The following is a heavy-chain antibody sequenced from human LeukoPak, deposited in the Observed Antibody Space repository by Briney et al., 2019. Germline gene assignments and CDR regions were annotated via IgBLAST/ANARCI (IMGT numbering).Heavy chain of an antibody. D-gene: IGHD3-22*01. Sequence: ASVKVSCKASGYTFIGYGISWVRQAPGQGLEWMGWISPYNGNTKYVQKFQGRVTMTTDTSTSTAYMEVRSLRSDDTAVYYCARGLPPRRNSDSSGYYSYYFDYWGQGSLVTVSS. J-gene: IGHJ4*02. V-gene: IGHV1-18*01. CDR1: GYTFIGYG. CDR3: ARGLPPRRNSDSSGYYSYYFDY. CDR2: ISPYNGNT.